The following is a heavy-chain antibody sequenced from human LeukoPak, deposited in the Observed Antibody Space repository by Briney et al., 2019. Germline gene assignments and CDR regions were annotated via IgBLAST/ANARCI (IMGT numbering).Heavy chain of an antibody. CDR3: AREGGGYCSSTSCYTGADY. Sequence: ASVKVSCKASGYTFTSYGISWVRQAPGQGLEWMGWISAYNGNTNYAQKLQGGVTMTTDTSTSTAYMELRSLRSDDTAVYYCAREGGGYCSSTSCYTGADYWGQGTLVTVSS. CDR2: ISAYNGNT. J-gene: IGHJ4*02. V-gene: IGHV1-18*01. D-gene: IGHD2-2*02. CDR1: GYTFTSYG.